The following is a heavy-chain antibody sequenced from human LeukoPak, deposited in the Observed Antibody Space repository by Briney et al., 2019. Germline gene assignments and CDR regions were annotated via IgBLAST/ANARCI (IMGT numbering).Heavy chain of an antibody. J-gene: IGHJ4*02. CDR2: VPYSGST. CDR1: GGSISSGGYY. D-gene: IGHD6-13*01. Sequence: SQTLSLTCSVSGGSISSGGYYWSWIRQHPGKGLEWIGYVPYSGSTFYDPSLKSRVTISLDTTKNQFSLRLTSVTAADTAVYYCAVKIAAAGFYWGQGTLVTVSS. CDR3: AVKIAAAGFY. V-gene: IGHV4-31*03.